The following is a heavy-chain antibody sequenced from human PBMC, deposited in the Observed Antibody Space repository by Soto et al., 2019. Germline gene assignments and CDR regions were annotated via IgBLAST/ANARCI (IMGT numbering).Heavy chain of an antibody. J-gene: IGHJ4*02. CDR2: ISSSGST. CDR3: AKGARDVDS. D-gene: IGHD5-12*01. CDR1: GFTFSSQT. V-gene: IGHV3-23*01. Sequence: EVQLLESGGGLVQPGGSLRLSCAASGFTFSSQTMSWVRQAPGKGLEWVSVISSSGSTSYTDSVEGRFTISKDSSKNTLYLQMNSLSVEDTAVYYCAKGARDVDSWGQGTLVTVSS.